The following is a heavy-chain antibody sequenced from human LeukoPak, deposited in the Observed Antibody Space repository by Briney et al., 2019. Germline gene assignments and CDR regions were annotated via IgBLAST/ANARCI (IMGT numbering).Heavy chain of an antibody. V-gene: IGHV3-23*01. Sequence: GGSLRLSCAASGFTFSSYAMSWVRQAPGKGLEWVSAISGSGGSTYYADSVKGRFTISRDNSKNTLYLQMNSLRAEDTAVYYCAKVSNYDFWSGSRYFDYWGQGTLVTVSS. J-gene: IGHJ4*02. D-gene: IGHD3-3*01. CDR1: GFTFSSYA. CDR3: AKVSNYDFWSGSRYFDY. CDR2: ISGSGGST.